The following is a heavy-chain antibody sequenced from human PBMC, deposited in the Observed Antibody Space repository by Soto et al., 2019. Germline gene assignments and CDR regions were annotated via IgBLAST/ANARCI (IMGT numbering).Heavy chain of an antibody. V-gene: IGHV1-18*04. CDR1: GYTFTTYG. CDR3: ARTPRAQMIVLEAATRFDY. CDR2: ISPYNGDT. Sequence: VQLVQSGAEVKRPGASVKLSCKASGYTFTTYGFNWVRQAPGQGLEWMGWISPYNGDTNYAQNFQGRVTLTTDTSTSTAYMELRSLTSDDTAVYYCARTPRAQMIVLEAATRFDYWGQGTLVTVSS. J-gene: IGHJ4*02. D-gene: IGHD2-15*01.